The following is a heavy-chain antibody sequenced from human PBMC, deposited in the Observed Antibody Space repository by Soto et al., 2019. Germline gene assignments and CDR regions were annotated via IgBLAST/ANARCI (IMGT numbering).Heavy chain of an antibody. D-gene: IGHD2-2*01. Sequence: QLQLQESGSGLVKPSHTLSLTCTVSGDYITTGNYHWSWIRQAPGKAREWIGNIHVSGSTSFNPYLNGRVSMSVATSKNQVSLKVMSVTAADTAVYYCARGGALRPNAHVPLDPWGQGRLVTVSS. CDR3: ARGGALRPNAHVPLDP. J-gene: IGHJ5*02. V-gene: IGHV4-30-2*01. CDR2: IHVSGST. CDR1: GDYITTGNYH.